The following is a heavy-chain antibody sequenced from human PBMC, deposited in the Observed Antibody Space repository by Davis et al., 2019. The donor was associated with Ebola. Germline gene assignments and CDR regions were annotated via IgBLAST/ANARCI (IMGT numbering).Heavy chain of an antibody. J-gene: IGHJ4*02. D-gene: IGHD5-18*01. CDR1: GYTFTGYY. CDR2: INPNSGGT. V-gene: IGHV1-2*04. CDR3: AKGVDTAMVRGRDDFDY. Sequence: ASVKVSCKASGYTFTGYYMHWVRQAPGQGLEWMGWINPNSGGTNYEQKFQGWVTMTTDTSISTAYMELSRLISDDTAVYYCAKGVDTAMVRGRDDFDYWGQGTLVTVSS.